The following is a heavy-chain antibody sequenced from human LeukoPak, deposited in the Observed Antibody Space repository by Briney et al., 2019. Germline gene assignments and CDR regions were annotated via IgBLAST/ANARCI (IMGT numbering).Heavy chain of an antibody. CDR2: ISGSGGST. V-gene: IGHV3-23*01. Sequence: GGSLRLSCAASGFTFSSYAMSWVRQAPGKGLEWVSGISGSGGSTYYADSVKGRFTISRDNSKNTLYLQMNSLRVEDTAVYYCAKVGSGWYYFDYWGQGTLVTVSA. J-gene: IGHJ4*02. CDR1: GFTFSSYA. CDR3: AKVGSGWYYFDY. D-gene: IGHD6-19*01.